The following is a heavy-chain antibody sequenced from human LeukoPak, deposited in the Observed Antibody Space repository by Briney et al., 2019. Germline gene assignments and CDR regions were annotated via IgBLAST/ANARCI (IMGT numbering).Heavy chain of an antibody. CDR3: TRVDCSGGSCYWMERYYFDY. J-gene: IGHJ4*02. Sequence: GGSLTLSCAASGFTVSSSYMIWVRQPPGKGLEWVAAIYSGGSTYYADSVKGRFTISRDNSENTLSLQMNSLKTEDTAVYYCTRVDCSGGSCYWMERYYFDYWGQGTLVTVSS. V-gene: IGHV3-66*01. CDR1: GFTVSSSY. CDR2: IYSGGST. D-gene: IGHD2-15*01.